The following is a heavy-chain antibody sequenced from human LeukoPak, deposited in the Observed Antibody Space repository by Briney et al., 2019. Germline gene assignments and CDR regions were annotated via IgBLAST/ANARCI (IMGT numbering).Heavy chain of an antibody. V-gene: IGHV3-48*04. D-gene: IGHD1-1*01. J-gene: IGHJ3*02. CDR1: GFTFSTYT. Sequence: GGSLRLSCAASGFTFSTYTMNWVRQAPGKGLEWVSYISSSGSTTYYGDSVKGRFTISRDNAKNSLFLQMSSLRAEDTAVYYCARDKYTWNDVGAFDIWGQGTMVTVSS. CDR2: ISSSGSTT. CDR3: ARDKYTWNDVGAFDI.